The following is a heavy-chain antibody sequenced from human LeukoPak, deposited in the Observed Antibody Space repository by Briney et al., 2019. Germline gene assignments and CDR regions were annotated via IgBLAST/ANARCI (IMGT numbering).Heavy chain of an antibody. Sequence: GGSLRLSCAASGFTVSSNYMSWVRQAPGKGLEWVSVIYSGGSTYYADSVKGRFTISRDNSKNTLYLQMNSLRAEDTAVYYCAKDFKRTYYYGSGSYWYYFDYWGQGTLVTVSS. V-gene: IGHV3-53*01. CDR3: AKDFKRTYYYGSGSYWYYFDY. CDR1: GFTVSSNY. J-gene: IGHJ4*02. CDR2: IYSGGST. D-gene: IGHD3-10*01.